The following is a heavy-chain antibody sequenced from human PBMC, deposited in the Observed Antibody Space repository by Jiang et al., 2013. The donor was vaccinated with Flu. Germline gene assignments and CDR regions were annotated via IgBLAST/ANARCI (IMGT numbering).Heavy chain of an antibody. CDR1: GYTFSSYG. CDR2: ISAYNGNT. V-gene: IGHV1-18*01. Sequence: QLVESGAEVKKPGASVKVSCKASGYTFSSYGISWVRQAPGQGLEWMGWISAYNGNTNYAQKLQGRVTMTTDTSTSTAYMELRSLRSDDTAVYYCARENDGTSFSYSIDYWGQGTLVTVSS. CDR3: ARENDGTSFSYSIDY. D-gene: IGHD3-22*01. J-gene: IGHJ4*02.